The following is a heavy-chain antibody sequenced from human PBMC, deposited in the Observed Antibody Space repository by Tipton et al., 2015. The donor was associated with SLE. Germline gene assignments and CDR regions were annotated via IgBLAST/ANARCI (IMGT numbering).Heavy chain of an antibody. CDR2: IYYSGST. D-gene: IGHD3-22*01. Sequence: TLSLTCAVYGGSFSSYYWSWIRQPPGKGLEWIGYIYYSGSTNYNPSLKSRVTISVDASKNQFSLKLSSVTAADTAVYYCARDSGGYYIAFDIWGQGTMVTVSS. V-gene: IGHV4-59*12. CDR1: GGSFSSYY. CDR3: ARDSGGYYIAFDI. J-gene: IGHJ3*02.